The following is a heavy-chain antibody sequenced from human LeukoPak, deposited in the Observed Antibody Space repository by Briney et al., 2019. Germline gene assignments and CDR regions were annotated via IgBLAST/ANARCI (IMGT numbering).Heavy chain of an antibody. CDR1: GFTFSSYA. Sequence: GGSLRLSCAASGFTFSSYAMSWVRQAPGKGLEWVSAISGSGGSTYYADSVKGRFTISRDNSKNTLYLQMNSLRADDTAVYYSAKHASGPYYYGSASSGNWGQRTPVTVSS. D-gene: IGHD3-10*01. J-gene: IGHJ4*02. V-gene: IGHV3-23*01. CDR3: AKHASGPYYYGSASSGN. CDR2: ISGSGGST.